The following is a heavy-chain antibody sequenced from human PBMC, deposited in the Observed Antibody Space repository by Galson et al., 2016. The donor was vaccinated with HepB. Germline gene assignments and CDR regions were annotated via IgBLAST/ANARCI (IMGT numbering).Heavy chain of an antibody. CDR3: ARRHEYCPPVGCSVDY. CDR2: ISSSSSTI. V-gene: IGHV3-48*02. Sequence: SLSLSCAASGFTFSTYTMNWVRQAPGKGLAWVSYISSSSSTIFYADSVKGRFTISRDNSNNMLFLQMSSLTEDDTAVYYCARRHEYCPPVGCSVDYWGQGTLVSVSS. CDR1: GFTFSTYT. J-gene: IGHJ4*02. D-gene: IGHD2/OR15-2a*01.